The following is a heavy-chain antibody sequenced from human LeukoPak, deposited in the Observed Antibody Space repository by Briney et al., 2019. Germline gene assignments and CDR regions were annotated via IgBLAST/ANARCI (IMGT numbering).Heavy chain of an antibody. V-gene: IGHV4-59*01. CDR2: IYYSKST. CDR3: ARPYYDSSGYYYDFAFDI. CDR1: GVSISSYY. Sequence: SETLSLTCTVSGVSISSYYWSWLRQPPGLGREWIGYIYYSKSTNYNPFLKSRVTISVDTAKNQFPLKLSSVTAADTAVYYCARPYYDSSGYYYDFAFDIWGQGTMVTVSS. D-gene: IGHD3-22*01. J-gene: IGHJ3*02.